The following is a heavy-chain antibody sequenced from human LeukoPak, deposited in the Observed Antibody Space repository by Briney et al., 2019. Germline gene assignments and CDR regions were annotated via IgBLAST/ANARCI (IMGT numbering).Heavy chain of an antibody. CDR3: ARGAYSPNPPYYYYFMDV. Sequence: PGGSLRLACVASGVAIRNSWMSWARQAPGKGLEWASLTYSGDRATYADSVKGRFTVSSDNLQNAVYLQMNSLRAEDTAVYYCARGAYSPNPPYYYYFMDVWGKGTTVTVSS. V-gene: IGHV3-53*01. CDR2: TYSGDRA. D-gene: IGHD4-11*01. J-gene: IGHJ6*03. CDR1: GVAIRNSW.